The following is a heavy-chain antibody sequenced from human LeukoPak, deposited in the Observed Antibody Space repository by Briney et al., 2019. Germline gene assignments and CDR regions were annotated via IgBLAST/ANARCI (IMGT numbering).Heavy chain of an antibody. J-gene: IGHJ4*02. V-gene: IGHV3-23*01. Sequence: GGSLRLSCAASGFTFRSYVMRWVRQAPGKGLEWVSSISANGGSTYYADSVKGRFTISRDNSRNTLYLQMNSLRAEDTSVYYCAKECSSTTCSDNYWGQGTLVTVSS. D-gene: IGHD2-2*01. CDR1: GFTFRSYV. CDR2: ISANGGST. CDR3: AKECSSTTCSDNY.